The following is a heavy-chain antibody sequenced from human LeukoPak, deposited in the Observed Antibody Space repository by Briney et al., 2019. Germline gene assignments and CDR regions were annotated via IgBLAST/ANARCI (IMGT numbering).Heavy chain of an antibody. CDR1: GFTFSSYG. V-gene: IGHV3-30*02. CDR2: IRFDGSNK. D-gene: IGHD2/OR15-2a*01. CDR3: AKEATSPTYYYYYHYMDD. Sequence: GGSLRLSCAASGFTFSSYGMHWVRQAAGKGLEWVAFIRFDGSNKYYGDFVKGRFTISRDDSKNTLYLQMNSLRPEDTAIYYCAKEATSPTYYYYYHYMDDWGKGTTITVSS. J-gene: IGHJ6*03.